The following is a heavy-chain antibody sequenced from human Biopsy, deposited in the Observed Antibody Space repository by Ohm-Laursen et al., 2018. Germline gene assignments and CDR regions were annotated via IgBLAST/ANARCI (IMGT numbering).Heavy chain of an antibody. Sequence: SLRLSCAASGFTFSTYWMTWVRQAPGKGLEWVANIKRDGSQSNDADSVKGRFTISRDNAKNSLYLQMNSLRAEDTAAYYCTRDTTYYAGTTYYDALDVWGQGTTVTVSS. V-gene: IGHV3-7*01. J-gene: IGHJ3*01. D-gene: IGHD2/OR15-2a*01. CDR2: IKRDGSQS. CDR3: TRDTTYYAGTTYYDALDV. CDR1: GFTFSTYW.